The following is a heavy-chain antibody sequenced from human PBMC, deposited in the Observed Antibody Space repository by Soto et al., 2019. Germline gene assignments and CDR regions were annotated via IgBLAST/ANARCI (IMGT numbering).Heavy chain of an antibody. V-gene: IGHV3-23*01. Sequence: EVQLLESGGGFVQPGGSLRLSCAASGFTFSNYAMSWVRQAPGKGLEWVLSISGSGGSTYYADSVKGRFTISRDNSKNTVYLQMNSLRAEDTAVYYCAKDPSGRSSIRWFDPWGQGTLVTVSS. CDR3: AKDPSGRSSIRWFDP. J-gene: IGHJ5*02. CDR2: ISGSGGST. CDR1: GFTFSNYA. D-gene: IGHD6-6*01.